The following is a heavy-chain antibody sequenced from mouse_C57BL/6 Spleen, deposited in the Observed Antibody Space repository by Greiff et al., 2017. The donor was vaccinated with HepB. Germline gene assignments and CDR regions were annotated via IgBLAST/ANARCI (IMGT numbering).Heavy chain of an antibody. CDR1: GYAFSSSW. CDR3: ARDTLYGSSYEDLDY. Sequence: VQRVESGPELVKPGASVKISCKASGYAFSSSWMNWVKQRPGKGLEWIGRIYPGDGDTNYNGKFKGKATLTADKSSSTAYMQLSSLTSEDSAVYFCARDTLYGSSYEDLDYWGQGTTLTVSS. D-gene: IGHD1-1*01. V-gene: IGHV1-82*01. J-gene: IGHJ2*01. CDR2: IYPGDGDT.